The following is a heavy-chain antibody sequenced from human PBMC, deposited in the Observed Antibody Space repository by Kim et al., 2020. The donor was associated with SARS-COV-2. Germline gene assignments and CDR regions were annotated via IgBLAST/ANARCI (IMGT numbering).Heavy chain of an antibody. D-gene: IGHD3-22*01. CDR3: ARDNGFYDSSGYPEYFQH. Sequence: SETLSLTCTVSGGSISSGDYYWSWIRQPPGKGLEWIGYIYYSGSTYYNPSLKSRVTISVDTSKNQFSLKLSSVTAADTAVYYCARDNGFYDSSGYPEYFQHWGQGTLVTVSS. CDR2: IYYSGST. CDR1: GGSISSGDYY. V-gene: IGHV4-30-4*01. J-gene: IGHJ1*01.